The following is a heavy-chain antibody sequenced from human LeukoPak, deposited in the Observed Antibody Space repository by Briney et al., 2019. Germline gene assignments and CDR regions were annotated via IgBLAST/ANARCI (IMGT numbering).Heavy chain of an antibody. CDR2: IKEDGSEK. V-gene: IGHV3-7*01. Sequence: GGSLRLSCAASGFTFSSYSMNWVRQAPGKGLEWVANIKEDGSEKYYVDSVKGRFIISRDNAKNSLYLQMNSLRAEDSAVYYCARDWGNWDFDYWGQGTLVIVSS. J-gene: IGHJ4*02. CDR1: GFTFSSYS. D-gene: IGHD1-1*01. CDR3: ARDWGNWDFDY.